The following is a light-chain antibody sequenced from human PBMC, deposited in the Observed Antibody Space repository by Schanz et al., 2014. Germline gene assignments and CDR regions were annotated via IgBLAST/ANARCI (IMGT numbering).Light chain of an antibody. CDR1: QSVSSSL. Sequence: EIVLTQSPGTLSLSPGERATLSCRASQSVSSSLLAWYQQKPGQAPRLLIYGASSRATGVPDRFSGSGSESETDFTLTISSLETEDFAVYFCHQYGTSLQTFGQGTKVEIK. J-gene: IGKJ1*01. CDR3: HQYGTSLQT. CDR2: GAS. V-gene: IGKV3-20*01.